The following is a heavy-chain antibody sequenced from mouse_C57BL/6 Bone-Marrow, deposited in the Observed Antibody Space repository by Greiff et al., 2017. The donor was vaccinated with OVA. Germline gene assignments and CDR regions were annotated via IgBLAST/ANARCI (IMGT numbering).Heavy chain of an antibody. CDR2: IRLKSDNYAT. D-gene: IGHD1-1*01. V-gene: IGHV6-3*01. Sequence: EVQLQESGGGLVQPGGSMKLSCVASGFTFSNYWMNWVRQSPEKGLEWVAQIRLKSDNYATHYAESVKGRFTISRDDSKSRVYLQMNNLRAEDTGIYYCTALLLRSFDYWGQGTTLTVSS. J-gene: IGHJ2*01. CDR1: GFTFSNYW. CDR3: TALLLRSFDY.